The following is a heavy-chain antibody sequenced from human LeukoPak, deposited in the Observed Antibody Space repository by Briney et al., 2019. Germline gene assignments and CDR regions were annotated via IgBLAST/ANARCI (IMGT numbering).Heavy chain of an antibody. CDR3: ARGTATTAGIDY. CDR2: INTDGGST. Sequence: GGSLRLSCAASGFTFSSYWMHWVRQAPGKGLVWVSHINTDGGSTTYGDPAKGRFTTSRDNAKNTLYLQVNSLRVEDTAVYYCARGTATTAGIDYWGQGTLVTVSS. J-gene: IGHJ4*02. CDR1: GFTFSSYW. D-gene: IGHD6-13*01. V-gene: IGHV3-74*01.